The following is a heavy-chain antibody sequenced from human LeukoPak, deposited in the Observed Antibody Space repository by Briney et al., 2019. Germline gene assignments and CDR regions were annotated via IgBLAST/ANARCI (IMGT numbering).Heavy chain of an antibody. CDR2: IYYSGST. Sequence: SETLSLTCTVSGGSISSYYWSWIRQTPGKGLEWIGYIYYSGSTNYNPSLKSRVTISVDTSKNQFSLKLSSVTAADTAVYYCARGWSDYYDSSGYNPIWRGWFDPWGQGTLVTVSS. J-gene: IGHJ5*02. D-gene: IGHD3-22*01. V-gene: IGHV4-59*01. CDR3: ARGWSDYYDSSGYNPIWRGWFDP. CDR1: GGSISSYY.